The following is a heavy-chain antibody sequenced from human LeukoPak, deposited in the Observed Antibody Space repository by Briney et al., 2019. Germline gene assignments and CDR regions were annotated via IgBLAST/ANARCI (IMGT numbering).Heavy chain of an antibody. Sequence: GGSLRLSCAASGFTVSSNYMSWVRQAPGKGLEWVSVIYSGGSTYYADSVKGRFTISRDNSKNTLYLQMNSLSADDTAVYYCARGAPQQWHFDYWGQGTLVTVSS. J-gene: IGHJ4*02. CDR3: ARGAPQQWHFDY. CDR1: GFTVSSNY. D-gene: IGHD6-19*01. CDR2: IYSGGST. V-gene: IGHV3-53*01.